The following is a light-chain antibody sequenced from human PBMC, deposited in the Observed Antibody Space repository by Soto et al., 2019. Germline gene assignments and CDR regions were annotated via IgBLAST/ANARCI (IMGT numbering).Light chain of an antibody. CDR3: GSYTSDNTLV. CDR2: DVS. J-gene: IGLJ2*01. V-gene: IGLV2-14*03. CDR1: SSDIGSYNY. Sequence: QSALTQPASVSGSPGQSITISCTGTSSDIGSYNYVFWYQQHPGEVPRLMIYDVSNRPSGVSNRFSGSKSGNTASLTISGLQAEDEADYYCGSYTSDNTLVFGGGTKLTVL.